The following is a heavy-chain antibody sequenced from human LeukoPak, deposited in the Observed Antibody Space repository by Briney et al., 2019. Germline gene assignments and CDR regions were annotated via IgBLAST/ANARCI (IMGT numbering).Heavy chain of an antibody. CDR2: IYYSGST. Sequence: SQTLSLTCAVSGGSISSYYWSWIRQPPGKGLEWIGYIYYSGSTNYNPSLKSRVTISVGTSKNQFSLKLSSVTAADTAVYYCARHAGGSPPLYGMDVWGQGTTVTVSS. D-gene: IGHD1-26*01. CDR1: GGSISSYY. CDR3: ARHAGGSPPLYGMDV. V-gene: IGHV4-59*08. J-gene: IGHJ6*02.